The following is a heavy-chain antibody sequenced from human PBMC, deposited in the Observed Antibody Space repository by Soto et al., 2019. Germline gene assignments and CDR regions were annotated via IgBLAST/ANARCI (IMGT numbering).Heavy chain of an antibody. CDR2: IHYRGTT. CDR1: SGTLSNFY. J-gene: IGHJ4*02. Sequence: ETLSLTCTVSSGTLSNFYWSWVRQPPGKGLEWIGYIHYRGTTNYNPSLKSRVIMSVDTSKNQFSLTLNSVTAADTAVYYCTRTRTTGWFSPVDSWGQGIPVTVSS. CDR3: TRTRTTGWFSPVDS. D-gene: IGHD6-19*01. V-gene: IGHV4-59*01.